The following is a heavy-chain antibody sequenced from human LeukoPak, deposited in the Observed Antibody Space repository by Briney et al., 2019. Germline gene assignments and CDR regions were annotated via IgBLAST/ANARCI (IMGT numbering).Heavy chain of an antibody. Sequence: GGSLRLSCAASGFTFSSYAMHWVRQAPGKGLEWVAVISYDGSNKNYADSVKGRFTISRDNSKNTLYLQMNSLRAEDTAVYYCARTYGGKGAFDIWGQGTMVTVSS. J-gene: IGHJ3*02. V-gene: IGHV3-30-3*01. D-gene: IGHD4-23*01. CDR2: ISYDGSNK. CDR1: GFTFSSYA. CDR3: ARTYGGKGAFDI.